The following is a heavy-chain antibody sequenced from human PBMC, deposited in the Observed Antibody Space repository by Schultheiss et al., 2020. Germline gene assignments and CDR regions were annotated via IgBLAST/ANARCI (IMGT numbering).Heavy chain of an antibody. CDR1: GFTFSSYS. J-gene: IGHJ6*04. V-gene: IGHV3-21*01. D-gene: IGHD3-9*01. CDR3: ARDLLTGYQKLYYYYYGMDV. Sequence: GGSLRLSCAASGFTFSSYSMNWVRQAPGKGLEWVSSISSSSSYIYYADSVKGRFTISRDNAKNSLYLQMNSLRAEDTAVYYCARDLLTGYQKLYYYYYGMDVWGEGTTGTVSS. CDR2: ISSSSSYI.